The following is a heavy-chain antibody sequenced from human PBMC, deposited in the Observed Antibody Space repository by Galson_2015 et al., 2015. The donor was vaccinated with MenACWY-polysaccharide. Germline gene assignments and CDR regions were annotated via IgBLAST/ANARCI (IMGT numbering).Heavy chain of an antibody. D-gene: IGHD6-13*01. Sequence: SLRLSCAGSGFNFGGNGLHWVRQAPGKGLEWVALIRNDGRKHYPDAVKGRFTISRDNSKNTLYLQMNSLRLEDTAVYYCARNPSRLDIAAASHWGQGALVSVSS. CDR2: IRNDGRK. CDR3: ARNPSRLDIAAASH. CDR1: GFNFGGNG. V-gene: IGHV3-30*02. J-gene: IGHJ4*02.